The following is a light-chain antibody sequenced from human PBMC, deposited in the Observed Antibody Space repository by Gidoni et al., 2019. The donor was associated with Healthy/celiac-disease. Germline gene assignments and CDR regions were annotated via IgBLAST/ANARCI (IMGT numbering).Light chain of an antibody. Sequence: EIVLTQYPATLSSSPGERATLTCRASQSVSSYLAWYQQKPGKAPRLLIYDASNRATGIPARFSGSGSGTDFTLTISSLAPADFAVYYCQQRSNWPPVFGPGTKVDIK. CDR1: QSVSSY. CDR2: DAS. V-gene: IGKV3-11*01. J-gene: IGKJ3*01. CDR3: QQRSNWPPV.